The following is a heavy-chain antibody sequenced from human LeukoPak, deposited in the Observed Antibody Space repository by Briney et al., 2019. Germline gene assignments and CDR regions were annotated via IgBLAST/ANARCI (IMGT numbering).Heavy chain of an antibody. J-gene: IGHJ4*02. CDR3: ARLSKGRYFDYIFDY. CDR2: IYYSGNT. Sequence: SETLSLTCSVSGDSIAATSYYWAWIRQPPGKGLEWIGSIYYSGNTNYDPSLQSRVTMSVDTSRNQFSLSLSSVTAADTAVYYCARLSKGRYFDYIFDYWGQATLVTVSS. V-gene: IGHV4-39*01. D-gene: IGHD3-9*01. CDR1: GDSIAATSYY.